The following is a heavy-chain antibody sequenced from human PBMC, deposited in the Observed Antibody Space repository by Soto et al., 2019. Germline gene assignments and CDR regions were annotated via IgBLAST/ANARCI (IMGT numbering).Heavy chain of an antibody. D-gene: IGHD4-4*01. V-gene: IGHV5-51*01. Sequence: GESLKISCKGSGYSFTSYLIGWVRQMPGKGLEWMGIIYPGDSDTRYSPSFQGQVTISADKSISTAYLQWSSLKASDAAMYYCARQKVTTTPHYYGMDVWGQGTTVTVSS. CDR2: IYPGDSDT. J-gene: IGHJ6*02. CDR1: GYSFTSYL. CDR3: ARQKVTTTPHYYGMDV.